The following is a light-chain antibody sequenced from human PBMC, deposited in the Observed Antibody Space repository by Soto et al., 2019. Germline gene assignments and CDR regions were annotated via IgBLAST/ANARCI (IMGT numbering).Light chain of an antibody. V-gene: IGLV1-40*01. J-gene: IGLJ2*01. CDR3: QSYDSSLSAYVV. CDR1: SSNIGARYD. Sequence: QSVLTQPPSVSGAPGQRVIISCTGSSSNIGARYDVHWYQQLPGTAPKLLIYGNNNRPSGVPDRFSGSKSGTSASLAITGLQAEDEADYYCQSYDSSLSAYVVFGGGTKLTVL. CDR2: GNN.